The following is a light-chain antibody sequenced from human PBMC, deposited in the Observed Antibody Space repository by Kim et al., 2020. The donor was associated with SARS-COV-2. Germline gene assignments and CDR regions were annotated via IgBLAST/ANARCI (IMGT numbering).Light chain of an antibody. CDR2: DAP. CDR1: QTISSW. CDR3: QQYNSYPLT. J-gene: IGKJ4*01. Sequence: ASVGDRVPIPCRASQTISSWLAWFQQEPGKAPKLLIYDAPSLQSGVPSRFSGSGSGTEFTHTISSLQPDDFATYYCQQYNSYPLTFGGGTKVDIK. V-gene: IGKV1-5*01.